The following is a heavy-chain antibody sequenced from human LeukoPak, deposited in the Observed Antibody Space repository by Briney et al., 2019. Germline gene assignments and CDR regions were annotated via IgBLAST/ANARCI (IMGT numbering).Heavy chain of an antibody. CDR2: IYSSGST. CDR3: ARGVYGSGDY. CDR1: GGSISSYY. Sequence: SETLSLTCTVSGGSISSYYWSWIRQPAGKGMEWIGRIYSSGSTNYNPSLKSRVTMSVDTSKNQFSLKLTSVAAADSAVYYCARGVYGSGDYWGQGTLVTVSS. D-gene: IGHD3-10*01. J-gene: IGHJ4*02. V-gene: IGHV4-4*07.